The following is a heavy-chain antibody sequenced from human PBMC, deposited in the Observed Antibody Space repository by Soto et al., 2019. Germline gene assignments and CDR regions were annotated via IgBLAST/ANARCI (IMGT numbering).Heavy chain of an antibody. Sequence: GSGPTLVNPTQTLTLTCSFSGFSLSTDGVGVGWVRQPPGLALEWLAMLYWDDDKHYNASLKSRLSITKDTSKSQVVLTMTNMDPVDTGTYYCATLTGSHWGQGALVTVSS. V-gene: IGHV2-5*02. CDR3: ATLTGSH. J-gene: IGHJ4*02. D-gene: IGHD3-16*01. CDR1: GFSLSTDGVG. CDR2: LYWDDDK.